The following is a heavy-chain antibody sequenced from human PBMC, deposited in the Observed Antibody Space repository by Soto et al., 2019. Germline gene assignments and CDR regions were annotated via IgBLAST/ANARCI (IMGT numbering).Heavy chain of an antibody. D-gene: IGHD3-9*01. Sequence: EVQLVESGGGSMQPGGSLRLSCAASGFTVSRNYLNWVRQAPGKGLEWVSMIYSGGDTYYADSVKGRFTISRDNFKNTLYLQMNSLRAEDTAVYYCARGTSGYSPWGQGTLVTVSS. J-gene: IGHJ5*02. CDR1: GFTVSRNY. CDR2: IYSGGDT. CDR3: ARGTSGYSP. V-gene: IGHV3-53*01.